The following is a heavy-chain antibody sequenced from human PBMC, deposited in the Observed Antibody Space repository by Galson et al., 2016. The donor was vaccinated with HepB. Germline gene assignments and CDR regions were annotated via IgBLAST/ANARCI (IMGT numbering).Heavy chain of an antibody. V-gene: IGHV1-8*01. CDR3: ARGRGISYYGFWSGYSLDY. CDR1: GYTFTSYD. D-gene: IGHD3-3*01. Sequence: SVKVSCKASGYTFTSYDINWVRQATGQGLEWMGWMNPNSDNSGYAQRFQGRVTMTRHTSMSTAHMELSSLRSDDTAVYCCARGRGISYYGFWSGYSLDYWGQGTLVTVSS. J-gene: IGHJ4*02. CDR2: MNPNSDNS.